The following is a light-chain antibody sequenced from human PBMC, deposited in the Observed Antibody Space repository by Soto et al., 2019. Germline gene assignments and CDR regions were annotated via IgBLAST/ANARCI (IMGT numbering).Light chain of an antibody. J-gene: IGKJ2*01. CDR2: WAS. Sequence: DIVMTQSPDSLAVSLGERATINCKSSQSVLYSSNNKNYLAWYQQQPGQPPKLLIYWASTRESGVPDRFSGSGSGTDFTLTSSSLQAEDVAVYYCQQYYSTPPTFGQGTKLEIK. CDR3: QQYYSTPPT. V-gene: IGKV4-1*01. CDR1: QSVLYSSNNKNY.